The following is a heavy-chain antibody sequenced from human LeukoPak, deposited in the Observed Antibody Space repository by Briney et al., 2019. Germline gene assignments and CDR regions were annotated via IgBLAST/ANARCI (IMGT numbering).Heavy chain of an antibody. CDR3: ARGTPSSSGWLYYGIDV. CDR2: ISYDGSNK. Sequence: PGGSLRLSCAASGFTFSSYAMHWVRQAPGKGLEWVAVISYDGSNKYYADSVKGRFTISRDNSKNTLYLQMNSLRAEDTAVYYCARGTPSSSGWLYYGIDVWGQGTTVTVSS. D-gene: IGHD6-19*01. V-gene: IGHV3-30-3*01. J-gene: IGHJ6*02. CDR1: GFTFSSYA.